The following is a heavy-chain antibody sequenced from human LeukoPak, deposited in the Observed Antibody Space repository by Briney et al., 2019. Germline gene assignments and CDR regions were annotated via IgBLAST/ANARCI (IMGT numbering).Heavy chain of an antibody. CDR2: MNPNSGNT. V-gene: IGHV1-8*02. Sequence: ASVKVSCKASGYTFTGYYVHWVRQAPGQGLEWMGWMNPNSGNTGYAQKFQGRVTMTRNTSMSTAYMELSSLRSEDTAVYYCAIRTHVDIVATLGERVKKGLDYWGQGTPVTVSS. D-gene: IGHD5-12*01. J-gene: IGHJ4*02. CDR3: AIRTHVDIVATLGERVKKGLDY. CDR1: GYTFTGYY.